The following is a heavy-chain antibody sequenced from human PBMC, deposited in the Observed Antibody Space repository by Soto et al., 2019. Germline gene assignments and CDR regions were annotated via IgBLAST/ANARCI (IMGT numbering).Heavy chain of an antibody. Sequence: GASVKVSCKASGYTFTGYYMHWVRQAPGQGLEWMGWINPNSGGTNYAQKLQGRVTITADESTSTAYMEMSSLRSEDTALYYCARFQYCISTSCSNSVWGQGTTVTVSS. CDR2: INPNSGGT. J-gene: IGHJ6*02. D-gene: IGHD2-2*01. CDR1: GYTFTGYY. V-gene: IGHV1-2*02. CDR3: ARFQYCISTSCSNSV.